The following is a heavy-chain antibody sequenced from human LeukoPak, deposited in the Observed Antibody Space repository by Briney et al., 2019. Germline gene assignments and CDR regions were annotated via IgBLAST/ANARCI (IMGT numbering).Heavy chain of an antibody. D-gene: IGHD2-15*01. CDR3: ATGYGKLDS. Sequence: SQTLSLTCTVSGGSISSGSYYWSWIRQPAGKGLEWIGRIYASGNINYNPSLKSRVTISVDTSKNQFSLKLSPVTAADTAVYYCATGYGKLDSWGQGTLVTVSS. CDR1: GGSISSGSYY. CDR2: IYASGNI. V-gene: IGHV4-61*02. J-gene: IGHJ5*01.